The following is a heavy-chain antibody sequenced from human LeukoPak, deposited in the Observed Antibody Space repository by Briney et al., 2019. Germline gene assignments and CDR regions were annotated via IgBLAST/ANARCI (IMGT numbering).Heavy chain of an antibody. CDR3: ARTRLETEEFCFDY. D-gene: IGHD3-10*01. V-gene: IGHV4-59*13. CDR1: GGPLSSYY. CDR2: IYYSGSP. Sequence: SETLSLTCTVSGGPLSSYYGSWLPQPPGKGLECIGYIYYSGSPNYNPSLKSRVTISVDTSKSQFSLKLSAVTAADTAVYYCARTRLETEEFCFDYWGQGTLVTVSS. J-gene: IGHJ4*02.